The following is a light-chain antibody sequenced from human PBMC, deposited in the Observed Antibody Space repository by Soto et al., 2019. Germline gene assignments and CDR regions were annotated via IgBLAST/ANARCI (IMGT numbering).Light chain of an antibody. V-gene: IGKV1-39*01. J-gene: IGKJ5*01. CDR3: QQSYRNPVT. CDR1: ESIHTY. CDR2: AAS. Sequence: DIQMTQSPSSLSASVGDRVTITCRASESIHTYLNWYHQKPGKAPKLLIFAASNLESGVPSRFSGSGSGTDFTLTISSLQPEDFATYYCQQSYRNPVTFGQGTRLENK.